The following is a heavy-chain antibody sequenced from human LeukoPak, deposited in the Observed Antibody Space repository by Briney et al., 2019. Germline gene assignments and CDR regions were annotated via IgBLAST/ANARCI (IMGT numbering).Heavy chain of an antibody. CDR3: ASGVTFDY. D-gene: IGHD2/OR15-2a*01. J-gene: IGHJ4*02. CDR1: GFTFSSYG. CDR2: ISYDGSNK. Sequence: GGSLRLSCAASGFTFSSYGMHWVRQAPGKGLERVAVISYDGSNKYYADSVKGRFTISRDTSKNTLYLQMNSLRAEDTAVYYCASGVTFDYWGQGTLVTVSS. V-gene: IGHV3-30*03.